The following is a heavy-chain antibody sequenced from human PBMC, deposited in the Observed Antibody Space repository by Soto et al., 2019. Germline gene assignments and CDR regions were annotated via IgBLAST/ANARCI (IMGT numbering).Heavy chain of an antibody. CDR2: IYYSGSS. CDR3: XXXXXXXXXFDY. V-gene: IGHV4-59*08. Sequence: QVQLQESGPGLVKPSXTLSLTCTVSGGSIGNSYWSWIRQSPGKGLEWIGYIYYSGSSNYNPSLRSRVSISVDTSNNQFSLKLSSVTAAXXXXXXXXXXXXXXXXFDYWGQGTLVIVSS. CDR1: GGSIGNSY. J-gene: IGHJ4*02.